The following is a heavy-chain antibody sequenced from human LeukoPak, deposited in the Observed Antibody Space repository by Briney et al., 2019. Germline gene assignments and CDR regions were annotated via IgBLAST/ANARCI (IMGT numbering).Heavy chain of an antibody. CDR2: IYYSGST. Sequence: SETLSLTCTVSDGSINNYYWTWIRQPPGKGLEWIGYIYYSGSTYYNPSLKSRVTISVDTSKNQFSLKLSSVTAADTAVYYCARDLPYCGGDCYADWGQGTLVTVSS. CDR1: DGSINNYY. J-gene: IGHJ4*02. CDR3: ARDLPYCGGDCYAD. V-gene: IGHV4-59*06. D-gene: IGHD2-21*02.